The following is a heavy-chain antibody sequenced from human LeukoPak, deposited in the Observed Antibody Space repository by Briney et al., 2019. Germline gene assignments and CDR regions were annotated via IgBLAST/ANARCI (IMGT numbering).Heavy chain of an antibody. CDR3: ARDDGYSYGY. Sequence: SETLSLTCAVYGGSFSGYYWSWIRQPPGKGLEWIGEINHSGSTNYNPSLKSRVTISVDTSKNQFSLKLSSVTAADTAVYYCARDDGYSYGYWGQGTLVTVSS. J-gene: IGHJ4*02. V-gene: IGHV4-34*01. CDR2: INHSGST. CDR1: GGSFSGYY. D-gene: IGHD5-18*01.